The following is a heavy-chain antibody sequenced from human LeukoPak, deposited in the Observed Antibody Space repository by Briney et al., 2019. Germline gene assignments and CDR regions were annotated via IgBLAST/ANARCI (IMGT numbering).Heavy chain of an antibody. Sequence: ASVTVSCKASGYTFTGCYMHWVRQAPGQGLEWMGRINPNSGGTNYAQKFQGRVTMTRDTSVSTAYMELSRLRSDDTAVYYCARERFVGGVPAAIGYWGQGTLVTVSS. V-gene: IGHV1-2*06. CDR1: GYTFTGCY. D-gene: IGHD2-2*01. CDR3: ARERFVGGVPAAIGY. J-gene: IGHJ4*02. CDR2: INPNSGGT.